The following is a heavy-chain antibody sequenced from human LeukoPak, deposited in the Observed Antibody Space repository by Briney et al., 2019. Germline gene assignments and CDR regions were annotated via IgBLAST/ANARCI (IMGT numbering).Heavy chain of an antibody. D-gene: IGHD5-12*01. CDR2: ISTYNANT. Sequence: ASVKVSCKASGYTFMSYGISWVRQAPGQRLEWMGWISTYNANTNYAQKFQGRVTMATDTSTSTAYMELRSLRSDDTAVYYCARAIGWATMPIYDAFDIWGQGTMVTVSS. V-gene: IGHV1-18*01. CDR3: ARAIGWATMPIYDAFDI. CDR1: GYTFMSYG. J-gene: IGHJ3*02.